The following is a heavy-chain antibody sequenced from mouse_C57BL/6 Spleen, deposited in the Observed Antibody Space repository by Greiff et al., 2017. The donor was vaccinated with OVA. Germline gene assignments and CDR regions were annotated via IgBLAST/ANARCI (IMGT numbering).Heavy chain of an antibody. CDR2: IYPGDGDT. CDR1: GYAFSSSW. Sequence: SGPELVKPGASVKISCKASGYAFSSSWMNWVKQRPGKGLEWIGRIYPGDGDTNYNGKFKGKATLTADKSSSTAYMQLSSLTSEDSAVYFCARSYGSSYWYFDVWGTGTTVTVSS. V-gene: IGHV1-82*01. CDR3: ARSYGSSYWYFDV. D-gene: IGHD1-1*01. J-gene: IGHJ1*03.